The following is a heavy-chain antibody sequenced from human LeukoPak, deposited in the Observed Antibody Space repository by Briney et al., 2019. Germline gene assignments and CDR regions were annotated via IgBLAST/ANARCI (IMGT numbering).Heavy chain of an antibody. V-gene: IGHV1-18*01. CDR2: ISAYNGST. J-gene: IGHJ4*02. D-gene: IGHD1-7*01. CDR3: ARRVANNWNYELDY. CDR1: GGTFSSYA. Sequence: ASVKVSCKASGGTFSSYAMSWVRQAPGQGLEWMGWISAYNGSTNYAQMLQGRVTMTTDTSTSTAYMELRSLRSDDTAVYYCARRVANNWNYELDYWGQGTLVTVSS.